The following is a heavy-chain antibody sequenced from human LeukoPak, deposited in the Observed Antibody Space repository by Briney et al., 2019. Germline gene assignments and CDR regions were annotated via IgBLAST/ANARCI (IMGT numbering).Heavy chain of an antibody. CDR2: ISGSGGST. CDR1: GFTFSSYA. V-gene: IGHV3-23*01. Sequence: GGSLRLSCAASGFTFSSYAMHWVRQAPGKGLEWVSAISGSGGSTYYADSVKGRFTISRDNSKNTLYLQMNSLRAEDTAVYYCAKDLAAMVGFDYWGQGTLVTVSS. CDR3: AKDLAAMVGFDY. D-gene: IGHD5-18*01. J-gene: IGHJ4*02.